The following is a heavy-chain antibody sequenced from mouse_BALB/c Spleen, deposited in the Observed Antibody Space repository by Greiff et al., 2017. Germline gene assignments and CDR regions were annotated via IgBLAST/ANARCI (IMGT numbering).Heavy chain of an antibody. CDR1: GYTFTSYW. Sequence: QVHVKQSGAELAKPGASVKMSCKASGYTFTSYWMHWVKQRPGQGLEWIGYINPSTGYTEYNQKFKDKATLTADKSSSTAYMQLSSLTSEDSAVYYCARDGSLDYWGQGTTLTVSS. CDR2: INPSTGYT. D-gene: IGHD1-1*01. CDR3: ARDGSLDY. J-gene: IGHJ2*01. V-gene: IGHV1-7*01.